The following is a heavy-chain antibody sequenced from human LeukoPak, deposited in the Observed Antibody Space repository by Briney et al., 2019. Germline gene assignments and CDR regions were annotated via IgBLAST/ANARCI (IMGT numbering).Heavy chain of an antibody. D-gene: IGHD2-21*02. J-gene: IGHJ4*02. CDR1: GYTLTELS. CDR3: ATLPQPAYCGGDCYYR. V-gene: IGHV1-24*01. CDR2: FDPEDGET. Sequence: ASVKVSCKVSGYTLTELSMHWVRQAPGKGLEWMGGFDPEDGETIYAQKFQGRVTMTEDTSTDTAYMELSSLRSEDTAVYYCATLPQPAYCGGDCYYRWGQGTLVTVSS.